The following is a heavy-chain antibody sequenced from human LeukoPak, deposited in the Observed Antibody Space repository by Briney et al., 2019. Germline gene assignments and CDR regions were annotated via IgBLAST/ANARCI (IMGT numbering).Heavy chain of an antibody. J-gene: IGHJ4*02. D-gene: IGHD6-19*01. CDR2: VKQDGSET. Sequence: GGSLRLSCADSGFTFRNYWMTWVRQAPGKGLEWVGNVKQDGSETYYGDSVKGRFTISRDNARNSLYLQMNSLGAADTAVYYCARDTYGTGSLTDWGQGTLVTVSS. CDR1: GFTFRNYW. CDR3: ARDTYGTGSLTD. V-gene: IGHV3-7*04.